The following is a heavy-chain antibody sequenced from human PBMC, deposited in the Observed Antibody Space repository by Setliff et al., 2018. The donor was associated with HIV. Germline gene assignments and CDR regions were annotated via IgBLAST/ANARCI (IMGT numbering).Heavy chain of an antibody. D-gene: IGHD3-16*01. J-gene: IGHJ4*02. CDR3: AIQKAMTPRGERYYFDY. V-gene: IGHV4-59*11. Sequence: SETLSLXCTVSGGSISSHYWSWIRQPPGKGLEWIGSIYYSGSTNYNPSLKSRVTISVDTSKNQFSLKLSSVTAADTAVYYCAIQKAMTPRGERYYFDYWGQGTLVTVSS. CDR1: GGSISSHY. CDR2: IYYSGST.